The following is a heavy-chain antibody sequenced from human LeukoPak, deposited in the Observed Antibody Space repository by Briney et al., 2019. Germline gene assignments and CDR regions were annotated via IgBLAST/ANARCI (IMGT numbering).Heavy chain of an antibody. J-gene: IGHJ6*02. D-gene: IGHD3-3*01. CDR2: ISGSGGST. CDR3: AKSTGRFLEWLTPNNYYYYGMDV. Sequence: GGSLRLSCAASGFTFSSHAMSWVRQAPGKGLEWVSAISGSGGSTYYADSVKGRFTISRDNSKNTLYLQMNSLRAEDTAVYYCAKSTGRFLEWLTPNNYYYYGMDVWGQGTTVTVSS. V-gene: IGHV3-23*01. CDR1: GFTFSSHA.